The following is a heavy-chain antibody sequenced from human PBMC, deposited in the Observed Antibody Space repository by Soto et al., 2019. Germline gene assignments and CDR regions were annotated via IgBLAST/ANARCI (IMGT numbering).Heavy chain of an antibody. V-gene: IGHV4-34*01. Sequence: QVQLQQWGAGLLKPSETLSLTCAVYGGSFTGYYWTWIRQTPGKGLEWIGEINYRGSSYYNPSLESRISMAVDTSKNRFSLKVRSVTAADPAVYFCVRGQPHRITIFEVVIRSYDYGMDVWGQGTTVTVSS. CDR1: GGSFTGYY. J-gene: IGHJ6*02. CDR2: INYRGSS. D-gene: IGHD3-3*02. CDR3: VRGQPHRITIFEVVIRSYDYGMDV.